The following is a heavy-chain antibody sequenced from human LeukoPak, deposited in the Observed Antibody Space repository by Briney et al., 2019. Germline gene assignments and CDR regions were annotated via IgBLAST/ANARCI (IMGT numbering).Heavy chain of an antibody. Sequence: GGSLRLSCAASGFTVSGTSMSWVRQAPGKGLEWVSVVYSGGSTYYADSVQGRFTISRDNSKNTLYLQMNSLRAEDTAVYYCAGSYGSGSYYSDYWGQGTLVTVSS. CDR1: GFTVSGTS. CDR2: VYSGGST. CDR3: AGSYGSGSYYSDY. V-gene: IGHV3-53*01. D-gene: IGHD3-10*01. J-gene: IGHJ4*02.